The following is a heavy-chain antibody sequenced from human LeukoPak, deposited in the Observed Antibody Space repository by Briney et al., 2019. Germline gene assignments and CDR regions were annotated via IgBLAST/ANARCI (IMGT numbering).Heavy chain of an antibody. Sequence: GGSLRLSYAASGFTFSSYAMSWVRQAPGKGLEWVSAISGSGGSTYYADSVKGRFTISRDNSKNTLYLQMNSLRAEDTAVYYCAKRYCSSTSCYYDYWGQGTLVSVSS. CDR1: GFTFSSYA. CDR2: ISGSGGST. J-gene: IGHJ4*02. D-gene: IGHD2-2*01. CDR3: AKRYCSSTSCYYDY. V-gene: IGHV3-23*01.